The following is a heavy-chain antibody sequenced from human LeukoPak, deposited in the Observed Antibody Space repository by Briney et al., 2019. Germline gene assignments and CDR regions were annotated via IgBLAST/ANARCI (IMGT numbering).Heavy chain of an antibody. CDR3: ARGFIAARGLSLGAFDI. D-gene: IGHD6-6*01. CDR1: GGSINSFY. V-gene: IGHV4-59*12. CDR2: GHDSGDT. J-gene: IGHJ3*02. Sequence: SETLSLTCTVSGGSINSFYWGWIRKPPSQGMEWVGNGHDSGDTNYNPSLKSRVTISVDTSTNQVSLKLSSVTAADTAVYYCARGFIAARGLSLGAFDIWGQGTMVTVSS.